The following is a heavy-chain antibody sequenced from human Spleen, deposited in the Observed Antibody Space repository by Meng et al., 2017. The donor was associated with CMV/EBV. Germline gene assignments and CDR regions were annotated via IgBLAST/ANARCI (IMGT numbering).Heavy chain of an antibody. CDR1: GFTFSSYA. CDR2: ISGSGGST. V-gene: IGHV3-23*01. Sequence: GGSLRLSCAASGFTFSSYAMSWVRQAPGKGLEWVSAISGSGGSTYYADSVKGRFTISRDNSKNTLYLQMNSLRAEDTAVYYCARGDSLTDYPIDYWGQGTLVTVSS. CDR3: ARGDSLTDYPIDY. D-gene: IGHD3-9*01. J-gene: IGHJ4*02.